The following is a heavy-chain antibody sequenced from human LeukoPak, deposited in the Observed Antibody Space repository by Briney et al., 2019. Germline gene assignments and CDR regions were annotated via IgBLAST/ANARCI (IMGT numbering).Heavy chain of an antibody. V-gene: IGHV4-59*01. D-gene: IGHD6-19*01. J-gene: IGHJ4*02. CDR1: GGSISSYY. Sequence: SETPSLTCTVSGGSISSYYWSWIRQPPGKGLEWIGYIYYSGSTNYNPSLKSRVTISVDTSKNQFSLKLSSVTAADTAVYYCARVIPGQWLVPSVFDYWGQGTLVTVSS. CDR2: IYYSGST. CDR3: ARVIPGQWLVPSVFDY.